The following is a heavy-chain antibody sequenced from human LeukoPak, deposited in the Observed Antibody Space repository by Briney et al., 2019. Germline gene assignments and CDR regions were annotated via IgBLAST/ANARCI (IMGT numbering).Heavy chain of an antibody. D-gene: IGHD3-22*01. CDR2: IYSGGST. CDR3: ARVAYDSSGYYPDAFDI. J-gene: IGHJ3*02. CDR1: GFTVSSNY. V-gene: IGHV3-53*01. Sequence: GGSLRLSCAASGFTVSSNYMSWVRQAPGKGLEWLSVIYSGGSTDHADSVKGRFTISRDNSKNTLYLQMNSLRAEDMAVYYCARVAYDSSGYYPDAFDIWGQGTMVTVSS.